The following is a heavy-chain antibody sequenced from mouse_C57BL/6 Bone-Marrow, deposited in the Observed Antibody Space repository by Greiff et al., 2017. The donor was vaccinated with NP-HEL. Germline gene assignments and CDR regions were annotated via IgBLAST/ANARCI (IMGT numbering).Heavy chain of an antibody. CDR1: GYTFTRYW. D-gene: IGHD1-1*01. CDR3: ARRGGRYYWYFDV. Sequence: QVQLQQPGAELVKPGASVKLSCKASGYTFTRYWMHWVKQRPGQGLEWIGDIYPGSGSTNYNEKFKSKATLTVDTSSSTAYMQLSSLKSEYSAVYYCARRGGRYYWYFDVWGTGTTVTVSS. J-gene: IGHJ1*03. CDR2: IYPGSGST. V-gene: IGHV1-55*01.